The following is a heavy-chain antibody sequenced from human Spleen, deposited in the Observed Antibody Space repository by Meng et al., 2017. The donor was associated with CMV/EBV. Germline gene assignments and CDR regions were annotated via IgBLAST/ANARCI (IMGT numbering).Heavy chain of an antibody. CDR2: ISPYSGGT. CDR3: GSPAGYCSGSSCQNPPLQY. D-gene: IGHD2-2*01. Sequence: FPAYCMHWVRQAPGQGLEWMGWISPYSGGTNYAQTFQGRVTITRDASISTAYMELSSLKAHDTAVYYCGSPAGYCSGSSCQNPPLQYWGQGTLVTVSS. J-gene: IGHJ4*02. V-gene: IGHV1-2*02. CDR1: FPAYC.